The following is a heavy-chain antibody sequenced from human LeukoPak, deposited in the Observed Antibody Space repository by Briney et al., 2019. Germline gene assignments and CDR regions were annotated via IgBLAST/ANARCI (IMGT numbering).Heavy chain of an antibody. V-gene: IGHV4-34*01. CDR2: INHSGST. CDR3: ARLAPPKPLTVAAAGTAILRYYYMDV. CDR1: GWSFSGYY. J-gene: IGHJ6*03. D-gene: IGHD6-13*01. Sequence: SETLSLTCAVYGWSFSGYYWSWIRQPPGKGLEWIGEINHSGSTNYNPSLKSRVTISVDTSKHRCSLKLSSVTAADTAVYYCARLAPPKPLTVAAAGTAILRYYYMDVWGKGTTVTVSS.